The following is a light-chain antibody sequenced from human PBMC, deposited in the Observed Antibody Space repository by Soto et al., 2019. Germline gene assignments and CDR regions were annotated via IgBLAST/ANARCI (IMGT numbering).Light chain of an antibody. CDR2: EGS. J-gene: IGLJ2*01. Sequence: QSALTQPASVSGSPGQSITISCTGTSSDVGSYNLVSWYQQHPGKAPKLMIYEGSKRPSGVSNRFSGSKSGNTASLTISGLQAGDEADYYCCSYAGSSTPYVVFGGGTKLTVL. V-gene: IGLV2-23*01. CDR1: SSDVGSYNL. CDR3: CSYAGSSTPYVV.